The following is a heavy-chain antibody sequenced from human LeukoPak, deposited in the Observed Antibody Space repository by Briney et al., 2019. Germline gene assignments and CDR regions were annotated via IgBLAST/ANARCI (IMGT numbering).Heavy chain of an antibody. CDR1: GFTFDDYA. J-gene: IGHJ4*02. V-gene: IGHV3-21*01. Sequence: GGSLRLSCVASGFTFDDYAMHWVRQAPGKGLEWVSGISSSSSYIYYADSLKGRFTISRDNAKNSVYLQMNSLRAEDTAVYYCAKGRSYFDYWGQGTLVTVSP. CDR2: ISSSSSYI. CDR3: AKGRSYFDY.